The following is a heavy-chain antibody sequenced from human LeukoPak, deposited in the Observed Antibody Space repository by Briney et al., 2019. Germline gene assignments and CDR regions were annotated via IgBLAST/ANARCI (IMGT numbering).Heavy chain of an antibody. CDR3: AREYNSGWYHWFDP. CDR2: INHSGST. Sequence: SETLSLTCAVYGGSFSGYYWSWIRQPPGKGLEWIGEINHSGSTNYNPSLKSRVTISVDTSKNQSPLKLSSVTAADTAVYYCAREYNSGWYHWFDPWGQGTLVTVSS. D-gene: IGHD6-19*01. V-gene: IGHV4-34*01. J-gene: IGHJ5*02. CDR1: GGSFSGYY.